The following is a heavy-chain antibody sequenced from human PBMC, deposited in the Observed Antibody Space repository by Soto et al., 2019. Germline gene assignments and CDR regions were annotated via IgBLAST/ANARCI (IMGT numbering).Heavy chain of an antibody. D-gene: IGHD4-17*01. CDR2: IYYSGST. CDR3: ARSAVRKNYFDY. Sequence: SETLSLTCTVSGGSISSYYWSWIRQPPGKGLEWIGYIYYSGSTNYNPSLKSRVTISVDTSKNQFSLKLSSVTAADTAVYYCARSAVRKNYFDYWGQGTLVTVS. V-gene: IGHV4-59*01. J-gene: IGHJ4*02. CDR1: GGSISSYY.